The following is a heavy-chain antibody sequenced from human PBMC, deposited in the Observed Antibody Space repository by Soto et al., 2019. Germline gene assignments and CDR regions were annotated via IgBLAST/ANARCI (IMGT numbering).Heavy chain of an antibody. D-gene: IGHD2-15*01. CDR2: IYPGDSDT. CDR3: ARPVQDCSGGSCYLSYYFDY. J-gene: IGHJ4*02. CDR1: GYSFTSYW. Sequence: PGEPLKISCKGSGYSFTSYWIGWVRQMPGKGLEWMGIIYPGDSDTRYSPSFQGQVTISADKSISTAYLQWSSLKASDTAMYYCARPVQDCSGGSCYLSYYFDYWGQGTLVTVSS. V-gene: IGHV5-51*01.